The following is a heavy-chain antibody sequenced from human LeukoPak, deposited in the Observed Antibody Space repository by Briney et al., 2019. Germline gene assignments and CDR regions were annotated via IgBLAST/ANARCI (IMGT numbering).Heavy chain of an antibody. V-gene: IGHV3-21*01. CDR2: ISSSSSYI. Sequence: PGGSLRLSCAASGFTFSSYSMNWVRQAPGKGLEWVSSISSSSSYIYYADSVKGRFTISRDNAKNSLYLQMNSLRAEDTAVYYCARVVRSRYYFDYWGQGTLVTVSS. CDR3: ARVVRSRYYFDY. CDR1: GFTFSSYS. J-gene: IGHJ4*02.